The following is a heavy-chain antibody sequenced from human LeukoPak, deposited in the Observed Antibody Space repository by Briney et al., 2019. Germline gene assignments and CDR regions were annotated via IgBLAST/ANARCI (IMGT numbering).Heavy chain of an antibody. V-gene: IGHV4-61*02. D-gene: IGHD6-13*01. Sequence: KPSETLSLTCTVSGGSISSGSYYWSWIRQPAGKGLEWIGRIYTSGSTNYNPSLKSRVTISVDTSKNQFSLKLSSVTAADTAVYYCASQQLVRFPFDYWGQGTLVTVSS. CDR3: ASQQLVRFPFDY. CDR2: IYTSGST. J-gene: IGHJ4*02. CDR1: GGSISSGSYY.